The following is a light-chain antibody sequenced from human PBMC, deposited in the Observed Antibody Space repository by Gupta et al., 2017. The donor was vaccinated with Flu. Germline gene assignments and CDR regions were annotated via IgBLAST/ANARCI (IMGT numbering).Light chain of an antibody. CDR2: KDS. Sequence: SYELTQPPSVSVSPGQTARITCSGDAVPKQYAYWYQQKSGQAPVLMIYKDSERPSGIPGRFSGSSSGTTVTLTXSXVQAEDXADYYCQSADSSGIYVFGTGTKVTVL. V-gene: IGLV3-25*02. CDR1: AVPKQY. CDR3: QSADSSGIYV. J-gene: IGLJ1*01.